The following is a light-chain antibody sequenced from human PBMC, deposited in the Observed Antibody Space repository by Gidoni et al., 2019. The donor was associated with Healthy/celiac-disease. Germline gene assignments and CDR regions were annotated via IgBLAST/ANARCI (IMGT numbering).Light chain of an antibody. Sequence: QSPRTQPPAASGCHGQSVTISCTGTSSDVGGYNYVSWYQQHPGKAPTLMIYEVSKRPSGVPDRFSGSKSGNTASLTVSGLQAEDEADYYCSSYAGSNNVVFGGGTKLTVL. CDR2: EVS. CDR3: SSYAGSNNVV. V-gene: IGLV2-8*01. J-gene: IGLJ2*01. CDR1: SSDVGGYNY.